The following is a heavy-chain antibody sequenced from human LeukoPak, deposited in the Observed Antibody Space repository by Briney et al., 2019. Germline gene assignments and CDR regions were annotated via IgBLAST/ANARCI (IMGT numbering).Heavy chain of an antibody. Sequence: ASVKVSCKASGYTFMNYGISCVRQAPGQGLEWMGWISPYNGNTKYPQQPQGRVSMTTDTSTSTAYMELRSLRSDDTAVYYCAREASSSWPNWFDPWGQGTLVTVSS. J-gene: IGHJ5*02. CDR2: ISPYNGNT. CDR1: GYTFMNYG. CDR3: AREASSSWPNWFDP. D-gene: IGHD6-13*01. V-gene: IGHV1-18*01.